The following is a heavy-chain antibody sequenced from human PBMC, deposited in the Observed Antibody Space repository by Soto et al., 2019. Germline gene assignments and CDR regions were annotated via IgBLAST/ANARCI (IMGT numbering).Heavy chain of an antibody. CDR2: FIAMLGTP. V-gene: IGHV1-69*13. J-gene: IGHJ4*02. CDR1: GGTFGSQC. D-gene: IGHD5-18*01. CDR3: ARGAMANFDY. Sequence: SVKVSCKASGGTFGSQCIAWVRQAPGQGLEWMGGFIAMLGTPTYAKKVQGRATISADESLTSSYLELRSLRSEDTGVYFCARGAMANFDYWGQGTVVTVSS.